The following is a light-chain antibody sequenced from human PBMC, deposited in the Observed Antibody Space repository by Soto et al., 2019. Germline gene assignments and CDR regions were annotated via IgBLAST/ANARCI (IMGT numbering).Light chain of an antibody. Sequence: EILLTQSPSTLSLSPGERATLSCMASQSVRNNYLAWSRQQRPGQAPRLLIYGASGRATGIPDRFSGSGSGKDFTLTISRLEPEDFAVYYCKQYGSSPSTFGQGTKLEI. V-gene: IGKV3-20*01. CDR2: GAS. CDR1: QSVRNNY. CDR3: KQYGSSPST. J-gene: IGKJ2*01.